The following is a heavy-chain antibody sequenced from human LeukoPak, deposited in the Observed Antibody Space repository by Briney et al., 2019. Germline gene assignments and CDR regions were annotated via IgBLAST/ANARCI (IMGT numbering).Heavy chain of an antibody. J-gene: IGHJ5*02. CDR3: ATDRVAAAGTTLRWFDP. CDR1: GYTLTELS. V-gene: IGHV1-24*01. D-gene: IGHD6-13*01. Sequence: GASVQVSCKVSGYTLTELSMHWVGQAPGKGLEWMGGFDHEDGETIYAQNFQGRVTMTEDTSTDTAYMELSSLRSEDTAVYYCATDRVAAAGTTLRWFDPWGQGTLVTVSS. CDR2: FDHEDGET.